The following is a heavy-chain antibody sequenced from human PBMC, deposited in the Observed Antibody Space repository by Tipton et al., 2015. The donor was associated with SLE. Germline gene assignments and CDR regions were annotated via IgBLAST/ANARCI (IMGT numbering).Heavy chain of an antibody. D-gene: IGHD2/OR15-2a*01. CDR1: GGSFSGYY. V-gene: IGHV4-34*01. J-gene: IGHJ3*02. CDR2: INHSGST. Sequence: LRLSCAVYGGSFSGYYWSWIRQPPGKGLEWIGEINHSGSTNYNPSLKSRVTISVDTSKNQFSLKLSSVTAADTAVYYCARRRIQDAFDIWGQGTMVTVSS. CDR3: ARRRIQDAFDI.